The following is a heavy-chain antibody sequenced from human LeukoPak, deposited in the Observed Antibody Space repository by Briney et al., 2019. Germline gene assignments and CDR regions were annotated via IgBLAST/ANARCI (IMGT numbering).Heavy chain of an antibody. J-gene: IGHJ3*02. CDR1: GGIFSSYA. CDR2: IIPMFDTP. D-gene: IGHD3-22*01. Sequence: ASVKVSCKASGGIFSSYAISWVRQAPGQGLEWMGGIIPMFDTPIYAQKFQGRVTITADESTSTVYMELSSLRSEDTAVYFCASTDYYDSRGYGGSFAIWGQGTMVTVSS. V-gene: IGHV1-69*01. CDR3: ASTDYYDSRGYGGSFAI.